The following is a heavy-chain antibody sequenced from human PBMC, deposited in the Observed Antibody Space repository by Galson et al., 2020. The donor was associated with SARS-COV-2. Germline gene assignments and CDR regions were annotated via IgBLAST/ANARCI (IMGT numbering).Heavy chain of an antibody. CDR2: TYYRSKWSN. CDR1: ADIVSSSDAT. D-gene: IGHD3-3*01. V-gene: IGHV6-1*01. J-gene: IGHJ3*02. CDR3: TASVGRRAFDI. Sequence: ASETLSLTCAISADIVSSSDATWNWIRQYPSRGLEWLGRTYYRSKWSNDYAEPVKSRITINPDTSKNHFSLQLDSVTPDDTAVYYCTASVGRRAFDIWGQGTMVTVSP.